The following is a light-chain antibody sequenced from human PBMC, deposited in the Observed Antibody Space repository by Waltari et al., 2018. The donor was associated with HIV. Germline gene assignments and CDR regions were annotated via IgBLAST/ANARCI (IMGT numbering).Light chain of an antibody. CDR3: YSTDSSGRGV. CDR2: EAY. Sequence: SYELPQPPSVSVSPGQTARITCSGVLPSKYPFWYQQKSGQAPVVVIYEAYKRPSGLPERFSGSRSGAMAILTISGAQVEDEGDYYCYSTDSSGRGVFGGGTKLTVL. CDR1: LPSKY. J-gene: IGLJ3*02. V-gene: IGLV3-10*01.